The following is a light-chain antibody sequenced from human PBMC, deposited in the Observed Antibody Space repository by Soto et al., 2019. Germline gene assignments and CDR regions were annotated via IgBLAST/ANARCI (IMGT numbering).Light chain of an antibody. Sequence: QSVRTQPPSASGTPGQRVTISWSGSSSNIGSNYVYWYQQLPGTAPKLLIYRNNQRPSGVPDRFSGSKSGTSASLAISGLRSEDEADYYCAAWDDSLSGPVFGGGTKLTVL. CDR1: SSNIGSNY. V-gene: IGLV1-47*01. CDR3: AAWDDSLSGPV. CDR2: RNN. J-gene: IGLJ2*01.